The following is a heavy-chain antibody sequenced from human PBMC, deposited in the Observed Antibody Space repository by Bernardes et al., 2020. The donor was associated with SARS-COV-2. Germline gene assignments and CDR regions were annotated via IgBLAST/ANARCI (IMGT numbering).Heavy chain of an antibody. J-gene: IGHJ4*02. D-gene: IGHD4-4*01. CDR1: GFTFSTYW. CDR2: ITSDGSST. V-gene: IGHV3-74*01. Sequence: LRLSCPASGFTFSTYWMHCIRPAPVKGLEWVSRITSDGSSTSYADSVKGRFTISRDNAKNTLYLQMNSLRAEDTDVYYCARDRDSNDDYFDYWGQGTLVTVSS. CDR3: ARDRDSNDDYFDY.